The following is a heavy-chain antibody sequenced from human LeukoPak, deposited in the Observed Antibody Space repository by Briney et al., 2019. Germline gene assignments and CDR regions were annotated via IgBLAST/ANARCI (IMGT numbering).Heavy chain of an antibody. D-gene: IGHD4-17*01. CDR2: INHGGRT. Sequence: SETLSLTCAVYNGSFNEYYWSWIRQSPGKGLEWIGEINHGGRTNYNPSLQSRVSISVDASQNQFSLTMTSVTAADPAVCYCARDPMVATVTDHFDYWGQGTLVTVSS. J-gene: IGHJ4*02. CDR1: NGSFNEYY. V-gene: IGHV4-34*01. CDR3: ARDPMVATVTDHFDY.